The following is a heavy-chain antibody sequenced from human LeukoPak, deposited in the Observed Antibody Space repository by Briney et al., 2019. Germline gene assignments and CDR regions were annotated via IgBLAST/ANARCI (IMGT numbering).Heavy chain of an antibody. D-gene: IGHD2-15*01. J-gene: IGHJ6*02. V-gene: IGHV1-18*01. Sequence: GASVKVSCKASGYTFTSYGISWVRQAPGQGVEWMGWISAYNGNTNYAQKLQGRVTMTTDTSTSTAYMELRSLRSDDTAVYYCARQGLVVVAATRYYYYGMDVWGQGTTVTVSS. CDR2: ISAYNGNT. CDR1: GYTFTSYG. CDR3: ARQGLVVVAATRYYYYGMDV.